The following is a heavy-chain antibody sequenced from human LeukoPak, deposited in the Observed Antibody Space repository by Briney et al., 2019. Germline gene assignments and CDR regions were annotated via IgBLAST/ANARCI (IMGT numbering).Heavy chain of an antibody. J-gene: IGHJ4*02. CDR2: IYHSGST. CDR3: ARRCANGVCYRPAGDY. D-gene: IGHD2-8*01. Sequence: PSETLSLTCAVSGGSISSGGYSWSWIRQPPGKGLEWIGYIYHSGSTNYNPSLKSRVTISVDTSKNQFSLKLSSVTAADTAVYYCARRCANGVCYRPAGDYWGQGTLVTVSS. CDR1: GGSISSGGYS. V-gene: IGHV4-30-2*01.